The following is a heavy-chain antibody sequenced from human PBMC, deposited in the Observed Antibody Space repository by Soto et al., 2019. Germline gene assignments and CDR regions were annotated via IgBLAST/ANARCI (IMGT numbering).Heavy chain of an antibody. CDR1: GGSFSGYY. Sequence: SETLSLTCAVYGGSFSGYYWSWIRQPPGKGLEWIGEINHSGSTNYNPSLKSRVTISVDTSKNQFSLKLTSVTAADTAVYYCAEDSYYHDRTGYYIFDYWGQGTLVTVSS. J-gene: IGHJ4*02. CDR2: INHSGST. D-gene: IGHD3-22*01. V-gene: IGHV4-34*01. CDR3: AEDSYYHDRTGYYIFDY.